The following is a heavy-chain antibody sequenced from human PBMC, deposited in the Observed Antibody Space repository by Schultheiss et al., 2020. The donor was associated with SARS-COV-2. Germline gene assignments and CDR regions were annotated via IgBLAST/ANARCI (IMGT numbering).Heavy chain of an antibody. CDR2: ISYDGTND. Sequence: GGSLRLSCAASGFTFSSYAMHWVRQAPGKGLEWVAVISYDGTNDYYADSVKGRFTISRDNSKNTLYLQMNSLRAEDTAVYYCASTERTKSSFDYWGQGTLVTVSS. CDR3: ASTERTKSSFDY. V-gene: IGHV3-30*04. J-gene: IGHJ4*02. D-gene: IGHD4-11*01. CDR1: GFTFSSYA.